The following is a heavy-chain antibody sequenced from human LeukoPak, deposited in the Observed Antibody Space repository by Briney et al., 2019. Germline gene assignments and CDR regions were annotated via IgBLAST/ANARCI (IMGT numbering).Heavy chain of an antibody. CDR1: GYTFTSYY. J-gene: IGHJ4*02. CDR2: INPSGGST. D-gene: IGHD6-13*01. V-gene: IGHV1-46*01. CDR3: ARDLGSRRSSWYGLSDY. Sequence: ASVKVSCKASGYTFTSYYMHWVRQAPGQGLEWMGIINPSGGSTSYAQKFQGRVTMTRDTSISTAYMELSRLRSDDTAVYYCARDLGSRRSSWYGLSDYWGQGTLVTVSS.